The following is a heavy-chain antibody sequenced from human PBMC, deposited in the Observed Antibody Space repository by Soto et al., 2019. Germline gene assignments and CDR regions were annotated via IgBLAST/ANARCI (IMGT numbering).Heavy chain of an antibody. Sequence: EVQLLESGGGLVQPGGSLRVSCAASGFTFSSYAMNWVRQAPGKGLEWVPSIGGSGSTTYYADSVKGRFTISRDNSKNTLYLQMNSLTAEDTAVYYCAKDNYGDYYYYGMDVWGQGTTVTVSS. J-gene: IGHJ6*02. D-gene: IGHD4-17*01. V-gene: IGHV3-23*01. CDR1: GFTFSSYA. CDR2: IGGSGSTT. CDR3: AKDNYGDYYYYGMDV.